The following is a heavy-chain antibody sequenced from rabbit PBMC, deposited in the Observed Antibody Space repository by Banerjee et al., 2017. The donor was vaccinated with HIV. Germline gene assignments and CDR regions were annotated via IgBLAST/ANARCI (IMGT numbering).Heavy chain of an antibody. CDR1: GLDFSSSNW. D-gene: IGHD2-1*01. Sequence: QSLEESGGDLVKPGASLTLTCTASGLDFSSSNWIYWVRQAPGKGLEWIACIDAGTSGSTWYASWAKGRFTISKASSTTVTLQMTSLTAADTATYFCAREGVNIGGGYLWGQGTLVTVS. CDR3: AREGVNIGGGYL. J-gene: IGHJ3*01. CDR2: IDAGTSGST. V-gene: IGHV1S40*01.